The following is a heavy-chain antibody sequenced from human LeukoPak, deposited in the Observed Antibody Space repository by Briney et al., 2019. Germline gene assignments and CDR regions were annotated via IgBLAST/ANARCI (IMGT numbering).Heavy chain of an antibody. Sequence: AAALQISSKGAGSGFTSYWIAWVRQTPGKGLEWRGIIYPGDSDTTYSPSFQGQVTISVDKSISTAYLLWSSLKASDTAMYYCARRVLDYGVETFEYWGQGTLVTVSA. D-gene: IGHD4-17*01. CDR2: IYPGDSDT. CDR1: GSGFTSYW. V-gene: IGHV5-51*01. CDR3: ARRVLDYGVETFEY. J-gene: IGHJ4*02.